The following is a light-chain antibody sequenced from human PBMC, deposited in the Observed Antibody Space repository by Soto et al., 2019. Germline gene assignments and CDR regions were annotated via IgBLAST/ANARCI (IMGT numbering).Light chain of an antibody. CDR1: SSDVGGYNY. CDR2: EVS. V-gene: IGLV2-14*01. Sequence: QSALTLPASVSGSPGQSITISCTGTSSDVGGYNYVSWYQQPPGKAPKLMIYEVSNRPSGVSNRFSGSKSGNKASLTIYGLQAEDEADYYCSSYTSSSTYVFGTGTKVTVL. J-gene: IGLJ1*01. CDR3: SSYTSSSTYV.